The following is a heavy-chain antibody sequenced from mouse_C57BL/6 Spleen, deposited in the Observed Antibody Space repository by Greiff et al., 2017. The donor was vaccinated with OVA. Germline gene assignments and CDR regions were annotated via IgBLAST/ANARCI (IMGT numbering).Heavy chain of an antibody. Sequence: EVKVEESGPGLVKPSQSLSLTCSVTGYSITSGYYWNWIRQFPGNKLEWMGYISYDGSNNYNPSLKNRISITRDTSKNQFFLKLNSVTTEDTATYYCARDRPHYESYWGQGTLVTVSA. J-gene: IGHJ3*01. CDR2: ISYDGSN. V-gene: IGHV3-6*01. CDR3: ARDRPHYESY. D-gene: IGHD1-1*01. CDR1: GYSITSGYY.